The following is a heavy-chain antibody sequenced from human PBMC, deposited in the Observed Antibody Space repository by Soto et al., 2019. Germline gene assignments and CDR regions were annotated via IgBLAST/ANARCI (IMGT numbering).Heavy chain of an antibody. V-gene: IGHV3-7*05. Sequence: EVQLVESGGGLVQPGGSLRLSCAASGFTFGSYWMTWFRQAPGKGLEWVANINRDGSVKNYVDSVKGRFTVSRDNANVSLYLQMYRLRVEDSAVYYCTRDSSTKYTTYLGDAFDFWGQWTMVTVS. CDR2: INRDGSVK. CDR1: GFTFGSYW. D-gene: IGHD2-2*02. J-gene: IGHJ3*01. CDR3: TRDSSTKYTTYLGDAFDF.